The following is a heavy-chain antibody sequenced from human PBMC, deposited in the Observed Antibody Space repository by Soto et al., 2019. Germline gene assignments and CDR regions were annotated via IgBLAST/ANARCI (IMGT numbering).Heavy chain of an antibody. CDR1: GFIFSNYA. CDR2: MGGANGDT. V-gene: IGHV3-23*01. CDR3: AKDRVNHNSVWDPFDI. Sequence: EVQMLESGGGLVQPGGSLRLSCAASGFIFSNYAMSWVRQAPGKGLEWVAGMGGANGDTYYADSVRGRFAMSRDNSKRTLFLQMNSLRAEDTAVYYCAKDRVNHNSVWDPFDIWGQGTMVTVSS. J-gene: IGHJ3*02. D-gene: IGHD2-21*01.